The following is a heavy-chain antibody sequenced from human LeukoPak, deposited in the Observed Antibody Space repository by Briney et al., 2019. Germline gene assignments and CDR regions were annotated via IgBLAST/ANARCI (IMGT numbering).Heavy chain of an antibody. CDR1: GFTFSSCA. Sequence: GGSLRLSCAASGFTFSSCAMPWVRQAPGKGLEWVAVISSDGSNKYYADSVKGRFTISRDNSKNTLYLQMNSLRAEDTAVYYCAGPQVVGRYFDHWGQGTLVTVSS. CDR3: AGPQVVGRYFDH. CDR2: ISSDGSNK. J-gene: IGHJ4*02. D-gene: IGHD2-15*01. V-gene: IGHV3-30*01.